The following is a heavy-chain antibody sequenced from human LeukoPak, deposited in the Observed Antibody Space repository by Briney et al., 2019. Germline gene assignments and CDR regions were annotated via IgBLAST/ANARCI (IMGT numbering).Heavy chain of an antibody. J-gene: IGHJ4*02. D-gene: IGHD3-22*01. Sequence: SETLSLTCTVPGGSINNCYWSRIRQPPGKGLEWIGCMYYSGSTNYNPSLKSRVTISVDTSQNQFSLQLSSVTAADTAVYYCARLLLYYYESSGYYSYFDSWGQGALVTVSS. CDR3: ARLLLYYYESSGYYSYFDS. V-gene: IGHV4-59*01. CDR2: MYYSGST. CDR1: GGSINNCY.